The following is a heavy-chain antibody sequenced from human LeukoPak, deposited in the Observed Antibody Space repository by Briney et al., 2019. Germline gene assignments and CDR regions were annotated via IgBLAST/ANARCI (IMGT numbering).Heavy chain of an antibody. CDR1: GYTFTSYD. V-gene: IGHV1-8*03. CDR2: MNPNSGNT. D-gene: IGHD3-22*01. Sequence: GASVKVSCKASGYTFTSYDINWVRQATGQGLEWMGWMNPNSGNTGYAQKFQGRVTITRNTSISTAYMELSSLRSEDTAVYYCARGFYYDSSGYYLGYDAFDIWGQGTMVTVSS. J-gene: IGHJ3*02. CDR3: ARGFYYDSSGYYLGYDAFDI.